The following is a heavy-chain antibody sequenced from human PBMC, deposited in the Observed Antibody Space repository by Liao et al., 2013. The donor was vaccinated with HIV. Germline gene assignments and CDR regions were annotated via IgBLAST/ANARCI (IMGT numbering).Heavy chain of an antibody. CDR3: ARGLGGPFDY. CDR2: VSSSGNT. D-gene: IGHD1-26*01. V-gene: IGHV4-4*07. CDR1: GGSISSYY. J-gene: IGHJ4*02. Sequence: QVHLQESGPGLVKPSETLSLTCTVSGGSISSYYWSWIRQPAGKGLEWIGLVSSSGNTNYSPSLKSRVTMSLDTTKNQLSLQLNSVTAADTAVYFCARGLGGPFDYWGQGTLVAVSS.